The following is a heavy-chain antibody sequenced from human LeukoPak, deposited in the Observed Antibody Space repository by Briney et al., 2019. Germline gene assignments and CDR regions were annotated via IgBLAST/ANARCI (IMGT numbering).Heavy chain of an antibody. Sequence: PGGSLRLSCAASGFTFSSYGMHWVRQAPGKGLEWVAFIRYDGSNKYYADSVKGRFTISRDNSKSTLYLQMNSLRAEDTAVYYCATLYDRDSSSWYGFNAFDIWGQGTMVTVSS. V-gene: IGHV3-30*02. CDR2: IRYDGSNK. CDR1: GFTFSSYG. CDR3: ATLYDRDSSSWYGFNAFDI. J-gene: IGHJ3*02. D-gene: IGHD6-13*01.